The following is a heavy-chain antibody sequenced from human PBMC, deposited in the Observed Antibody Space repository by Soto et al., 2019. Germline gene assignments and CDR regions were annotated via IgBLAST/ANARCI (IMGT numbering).Heavy chain of an antibody. CDR3: ARHDDYGVFRY. CDR1: GGSINDYY. Sequence: PSETLSLTCTVSGGSINDYYWSWIRLPPGRGPECIGYIHSTGSTYYNPSFESRVTISVDTSKNQVSLKVTSVTAADTALYFCARHDDYGVFRYWGQGALVTVSS. J-gene: IGHJ4*02. V-gene: IGHV4-59*08. CDR2: IHSTGST. D-gene: IGHD5-12*01.